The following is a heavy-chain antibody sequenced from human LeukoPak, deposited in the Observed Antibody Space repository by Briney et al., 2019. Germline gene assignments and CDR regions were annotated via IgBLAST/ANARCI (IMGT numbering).Heavy chain of an antibody. Sequence: SETLSLTCTVSGGSISSSSYYWGWIRQPPGKGLEWIGSIYYSGSTYYNPSLKSRVTISVDTSKNQFSLKLSSVTAADTAVYYCARGEMATIEDAFDIWGQGTMVTVSS. CDR2: IYYSGST. D-gene: IGHD5-24*01. CDR3: ARGEMATIEDAFDI. V-gene: IGHV4-39*07. J-gene: IGHJ3*02. CDR1: GGSISSSSYY.